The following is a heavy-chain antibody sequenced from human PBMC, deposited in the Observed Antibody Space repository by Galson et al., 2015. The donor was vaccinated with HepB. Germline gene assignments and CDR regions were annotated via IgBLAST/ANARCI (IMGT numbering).Heavy chain of an antibody. Sequence: SVKVSCKASGYTFTSYYMHWVRQAPGQGLEWMGIINPSGGSTSYAQKFQGRVTMTRDTSSSTVYMELSSLRSEDTAVYYCARSPINLNLLWFGESDYWGQGTLVTVSS. CDR3: ARSPINLNLLWFGESDY. V-gene: IGHV1-46*01. CDR1: GYTFTSYY. J-gene: IGHJ4*02. D-gene: IGHD3-10*01. CDR2: INPSGGST.